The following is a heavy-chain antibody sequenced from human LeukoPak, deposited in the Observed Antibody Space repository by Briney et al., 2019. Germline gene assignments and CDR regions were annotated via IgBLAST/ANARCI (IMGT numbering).Heavy chain of an antibody. V-gene: IGHV3-23*01. Sequence: PGGSLRLSCAASGFTFSSYAISWVRQAPGKGLEWVSAISGRGGSTYFADSVKGRFTVSRDNSKNTLYLQMNSLRAEDTALYYCAKGAREAFYDFWSGSSHFDYWGQGTLVTVSS. D-gene: IGHD3-3*01. J-gene: IGHJ4*02. CDR3: AKGAREAFYDFWSGSSHFDY. CDR1: GFTFSSYA. CDR2: ISGRGGST.